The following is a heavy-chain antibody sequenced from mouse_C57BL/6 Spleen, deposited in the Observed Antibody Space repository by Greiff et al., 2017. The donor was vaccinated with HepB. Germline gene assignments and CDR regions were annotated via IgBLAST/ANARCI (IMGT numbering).Heavy chain of an antibody. V-gene: IGHV1-59*01. CDR3: ARQDYGSVFAY. D-gene: IGHD1-1*01. CDR2: IDPSDSYT. Sequence: QVQLKQPGAELVRPGTSVKLSCKASGYTFTSYWMHWVKQRPGQGLEWIGVIDPSDSYTNYNQKFKGKATLTVDTSSSTAYMQLSSLTSEDSAVYYCARQDYGSVFAYWGQGTLVTVSA. CDR1: GYTFTSYW. J-gene: IGHJ3*01.